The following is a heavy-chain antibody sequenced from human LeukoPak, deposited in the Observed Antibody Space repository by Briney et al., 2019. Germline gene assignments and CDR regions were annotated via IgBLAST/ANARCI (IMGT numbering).Heavy chain of an antibody. CDR2: IYHSGST. J-gene: IGHJ6*03. CDR1: GGSISSGGYY. Sequence: SETLSLTCTVSGGSISSGGYYWSWIRQPPGKGLEWIGYIYHSGSTYYNPSLKSRVTISVDRSENQFSLKLSSVTAADTAVYYCARGLRHTLYGDYPTYYYYYMDVWGKGTTVTVSS. CDR3: ARGLRHTLYGDYPTYYYYYMDV. D-gene: IGHD4-17*01. V-gene: IGHV4-30-2*01.